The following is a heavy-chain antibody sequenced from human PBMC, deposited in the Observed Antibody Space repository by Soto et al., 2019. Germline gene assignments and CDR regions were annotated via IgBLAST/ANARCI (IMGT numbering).Heavy chain of an antibody. Sequence: SGPTLVNPTQTLTLTCTFSGFSLSTSGVGVGWIRQPPGKALEWLALIYWDDDKRYSPSLKSRLTITKDTSKNQVVLTMTNMDPVDTATYYCAHTHGVTIFGVVPEADYYYYGMDVWGQGTTVTVS. CDR2: IYWDDDK. D-gene: IGHD3-3*01. J-gene: IGHJ6*02. CDR3: AHTHGVTIFGVVPEADYYYYGMDV. V-gene: IGHV2-5*02. CDR1: GFSLSTSGVG.